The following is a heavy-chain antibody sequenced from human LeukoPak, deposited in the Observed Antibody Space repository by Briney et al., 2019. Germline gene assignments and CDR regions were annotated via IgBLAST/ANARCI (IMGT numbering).Heavy chain of an antibody. CDR3: ARVGYYGMDV. Sequence: MXXXRQXXXXXXEGVSYVSSSGSTIYYADSVKGRFTISRDNAKNSLYVQMNSLRAEDTAVYYCARVGYYGMDVWGQGTTVTVSS. V-gene: IGHV3-11*01. J-gene: IGHJ6*02. CDR2: VSSSGSTI.